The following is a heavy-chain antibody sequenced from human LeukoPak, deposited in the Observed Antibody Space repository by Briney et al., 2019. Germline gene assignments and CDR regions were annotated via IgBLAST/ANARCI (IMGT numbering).Heavy chain of an antibody. CDR1: GFTFSSYD. V-gene: IGHV3-33*01. J-gene: IGHJ3*02. Sequence: GGSLRLSCSASGFTFSSYDMDWVRQAPGKGLEWVAGIWYDGSNKHYEDSVKGRFTISRDNSNNTLYLQMNSLRAEDTSVYYCAREYYYDSSLAFDIWGQGTMVSVSS. CDR3: AREYYYDSSLAFDI. CDR2: IWYDGSNK. D-gene: IGHD3-22*01.